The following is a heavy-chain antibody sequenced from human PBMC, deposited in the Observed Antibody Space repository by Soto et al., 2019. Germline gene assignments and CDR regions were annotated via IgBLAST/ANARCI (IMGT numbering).Heavy chain of an antibody. Sequence: GSLRLSSAASGFTLSSYSMNWVRQAPGKGLEGVSSISSSSSYIYYADSVKGRFTISRDNAKNSLYLQMNSLRAEDTDVYYCATGIAARFYLDYWGQGNMVTVSS. J-gene: IGHJ4*02. D-gene: IGHD6-6*01. CDR2: ISSSSSYI. V-gene: IGHV3-21*01. CDR1: GFTLSSYS. CDR3: ATGIAARFYLDY.